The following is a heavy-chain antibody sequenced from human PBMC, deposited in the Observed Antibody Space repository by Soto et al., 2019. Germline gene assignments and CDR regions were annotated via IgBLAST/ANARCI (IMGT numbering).Heavy chain of an antibody. D-gene: IGHD3-16*02. V-gene: IGHV4-39*07. CDR2: IYYTGST. CDR3: ARATSVWGSYRPYYFDY. CDR1: GGSVSRSNTY. J-gene: IGHJ4*02. Sequence: SETLSLTCSVSGGSVSRSNTYWAWIRQPPGGGLEWIGCIYYTGSTYISPSLKSRVTISVDTSKNQFSLKLSSVTAADTAVYYCARATSVWGSYRPYYFDYWGQGTLVTVSS.